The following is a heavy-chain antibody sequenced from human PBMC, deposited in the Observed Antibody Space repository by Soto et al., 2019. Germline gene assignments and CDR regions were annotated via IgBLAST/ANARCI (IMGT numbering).Heavy chain of an antibody. Sequence: PSETLSLTCAVYGGSFSGYYWSWIRQPPGKGLEWIGEINHSGSTNYNPSLKSRVTISVDTSKNQFSLKLSSVTAADTAVYYCARASVDTAMVNLDYWGQGTLVT. CDR1: GGSFSGYY. D-gene: IGHD5-18*01. CDR2: INHSGST. V-gene: IGHV4-34*01. CDR3: ARASVDTAMVNLDY. J-gene: IGHJ4*02.